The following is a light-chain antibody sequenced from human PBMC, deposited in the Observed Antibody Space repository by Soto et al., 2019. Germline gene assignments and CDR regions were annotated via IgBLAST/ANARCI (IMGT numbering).Light chain of an antibody. CDR3: SSYTNSRTLL. CDR1: SDNY. J-gene: IGLJ1*01. V-gene: IGLV2-14*01. CDR2: GVT. Sequence: QSALTQPASVSGSPGQSITISCTGTSDNYVSWYQQHPGKVPKLMISGVTNRPSGVSDRFSGSKSGNTASLTISGLQTEDEADYYCSSYTNSRTLLFGAGTKVTVL.